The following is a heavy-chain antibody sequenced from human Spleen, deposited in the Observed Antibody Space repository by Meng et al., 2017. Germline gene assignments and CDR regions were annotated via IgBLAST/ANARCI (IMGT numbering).Heavy chain of an antibody. J-gene: IGHJ4*02. Sequence: ASVKVSCKASGYTFTSYGISWVRQAPGQGLEWMGWISAYNGNTNFAQKPHGRVTMITDTSTSTAYKELGSLRPDDTAVYYCARDLPCYDFWSGLRCYFDYWGQGTLVTVSS. CDR3: ARDLPCYDFWSGLRCYFDY. CDR2: ISAYNGNT. V-gene: IGHV1-18*01. D-gene: IGHD3-3*01. CDR1: GYTFTSYG.